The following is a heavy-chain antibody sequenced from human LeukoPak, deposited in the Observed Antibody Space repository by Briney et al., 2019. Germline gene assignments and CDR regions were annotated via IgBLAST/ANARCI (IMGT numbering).Heavy chain of an antibody. J-gene: IGHJ4*02. V-gene: IGHV4-4*07. CDR3: AREPLVGATMRNYFDY. CDR1: GGSISSYY. CDR2: IYSTGST. Sequence: SETLSLTCTVSGGSISSYYWSWIRQPAGKGLEWIGRIYSTGSTNYNPSLKSRVTMSVDTSKNQFSLKLSSVTAADTAVYYCAREPLVGATMRNYFDYWGQGTLVTVSS. D-gene: IGHD1-26*01.